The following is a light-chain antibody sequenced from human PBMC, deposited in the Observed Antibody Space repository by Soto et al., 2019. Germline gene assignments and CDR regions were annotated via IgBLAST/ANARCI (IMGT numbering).Light chain of an antibody. J-gene: IGLJ2*01. CDR3: GTWDSSLSAGV. CDR2: DNN. Sequence: QSVLTQPPSVSAAPGQKVTISCSGISSNIGNNYVSWYQQLPGTAPKLLIYDNNKRPSGIPDRFSGSKSGTSATLGITGLQTGDEADYYCGTWDSSLSAGVFGGGTKVTV. V-gene: IGLV1-51*01. CDR1: SSNIGNNY.